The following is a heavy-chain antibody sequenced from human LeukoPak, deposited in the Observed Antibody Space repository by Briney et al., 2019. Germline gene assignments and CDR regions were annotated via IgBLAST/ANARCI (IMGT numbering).Heavy chain of an antibody. D-gene: IGHD5-18*01. CDR3: ASSSHRWIQHAFDI. J-gene: IGHJ3*02. CDR2: INHSGST. CDR1: GGSFSGYY. Sequence: SETLSLTCAVYGGSFSGYYWRWIRQPPGKGLEWIGEINHSGSTSYNPSLKSRVTISVDTSKNQFSLKLSSVTAADTAVYYCASSSHRWIQHAFDIWGQGTMVTVSS. V-gene: IGHV4-34*01.